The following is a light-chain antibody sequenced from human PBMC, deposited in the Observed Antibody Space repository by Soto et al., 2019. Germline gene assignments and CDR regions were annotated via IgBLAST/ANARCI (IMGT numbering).Light chain of an antibody. CDR1: SGYVGTYSL. CDR3: SSYAGSSTFVV. Sequence: QSALAQPASVSGSPGQSITISCTGASGYVGTYSLVSWYQQHPGKAPKVVIYEGSKRPSGVSNRFSGSKSGNTASLTISGLQAEDEADYYCSSYAGSSTFVVFGGGTKLTVL. J-gene: IGLJ2*01. CDR2: EGS. V-gene: IGLV2-23*03.